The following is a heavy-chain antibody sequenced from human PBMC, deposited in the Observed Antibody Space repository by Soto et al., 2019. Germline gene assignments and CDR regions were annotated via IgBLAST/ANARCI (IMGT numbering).Heavy chain of an antibody. D-gene: IGHD6-6*01. J-gene: IGHJ4*02. CDR1: GTSVSNYY. CDR2: IYTSGST. CDR3: ARAPKVSGSSQTRPDF. Sequence: SETLSLTCSVSGTSVSNYYWSWIRQPAGKGLEHIGRIYTSGSTNYSPSLKSRVSISIDTSKKQFSLNLASVSAADTAVYYCARAPKVSGSSQTRPDFWGQGTLVTVSS. V-gene: IGHV4-4*07.